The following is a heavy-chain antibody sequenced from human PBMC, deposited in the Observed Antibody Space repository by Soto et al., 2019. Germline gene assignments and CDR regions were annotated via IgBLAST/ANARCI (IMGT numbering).Heavy chain of an antibody. CDR3: ASQQWLAPIDY. CDR2: ISAYNGNT. D-gene: IGHD6-19*01. Sequence: ASVKVSFKASGYTFTSYGISWVRQAPGQGLEWMGWISAYNGNTNYAQKLQGRVTMTTDTSTSTAYMELRSLRSDDTAVYYCASQQWLAPIDYWGQGTLVTVSS. J-gene: IGHJ4*02. CDR1: GYTFTSYG. V-gene: IGHV1-18*01.